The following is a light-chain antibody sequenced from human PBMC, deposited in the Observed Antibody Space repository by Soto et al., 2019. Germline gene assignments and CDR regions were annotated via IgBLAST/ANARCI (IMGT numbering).Light chain of an antibody. J-gene: IGKJ1*01. CDR3: QKSYSTPWT. CDR2: AAS. Sequence: DIQMTQSPSSLSASVGDRVTITCRASQSISSYLNWYQQKPGKAPKLLIYAASSLQSGVPSRFSGSGSGTDFTLTISSLQPEDFATYYCQKSYSTPWTFGQGTNVEIK. V-gene: IGKV1-39*01. CDR1: QSISSY.